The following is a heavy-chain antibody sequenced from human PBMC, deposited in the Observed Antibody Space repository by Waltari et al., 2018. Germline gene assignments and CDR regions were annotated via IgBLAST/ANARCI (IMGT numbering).Heavy chain of an antibody. CDR2: FDAEDDET. CDR1: GYTLTELS. V-gene: IGHV1-24*01. J-gene: IGHJ2*01. D-gene: IGHD6-6*01. CDR3: AIQGVSVSAPSYWYFDL. Sequence: QVQLVQSGAEVKKPGASVKVSCKVSGYTLTELSMHWVRQAPGKGLEWMGGFDAEDDETNDAQKFQGRVSMTEDTSTDTAYMELSSLRSEDTAVYYCAIQGVSVSAPSYWYFDLWGRGTLVTVSS.